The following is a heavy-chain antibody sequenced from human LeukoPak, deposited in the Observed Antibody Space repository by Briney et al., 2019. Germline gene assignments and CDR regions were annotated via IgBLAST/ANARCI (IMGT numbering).Heavy chain of an antibody. J-gene: IGHJ4*02. CDR2: IGSDGGST. CDR1: GFTFSGYW. Sequence: PGGSLRLSCTASGFTFSGYWMNWVRQAPGKGLVWVSRIGSDGGSTTYADSVKGRFTISRDNSKSTLYLQMNSLRAEDTAVYYCAKDRYSGLNTIDYWGQGTLVTVSS. D-gene: IGHD6-13*01. CDR3: AKDRYSGLNTIDY. V-gene: IGHV3-74*03.